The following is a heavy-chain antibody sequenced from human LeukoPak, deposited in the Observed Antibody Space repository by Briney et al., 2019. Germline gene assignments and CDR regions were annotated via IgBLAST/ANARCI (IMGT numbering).Heavy chain of an antibody. CDR1: GFTASNNY. D-gene: IGHD2-2*01. CDR2: IYSGGST. Sequence: GGSLRLSCAASGFTASNNYMSWVRQAPGKRLEWVSVIYSGGSTYYADSVKGRFTISRDNSKNTLYLQMNSLRPEDTAVYYCYQLGTFDIWGQGTMVTVSS. J-gene: IGHJ3*02. CDR3: YQLGTFDI. V-gene: IGHV3-66*02.